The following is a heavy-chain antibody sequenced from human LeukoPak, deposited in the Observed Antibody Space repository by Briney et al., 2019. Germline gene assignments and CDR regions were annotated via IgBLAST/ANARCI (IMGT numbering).Heavy chain of an antibody. CDR3: ARGADSSGLFDY. Sequence: NPSETLSLTCAVSGGSISSGGYSWNWLRQPPGKGLEYIGYISYTGSTNYNPSLKSRVTISVDTSKNQFSLKLSSVTAADTAVYYCARGADSSGLFDYWGQGTLVTVSS. D-gene: IGHD3-22*01. J-gene: IGHJ4*02. CDR2: ISYTGST. CDR1: GGSISSGGYS. V-gene: IGHV4-61*08.